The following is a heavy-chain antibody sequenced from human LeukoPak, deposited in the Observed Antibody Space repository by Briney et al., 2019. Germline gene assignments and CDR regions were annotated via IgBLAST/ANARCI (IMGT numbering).Heavy chain of an antibody. CDR2: INPNSGGT. J-gene: IGHJ6*02. CDR3: ARDRGGNSGYYYGMDV. D-gene: IGHD4-23*01. CDR1: GYTFTCYY. Sequence: ASVKVSCKASGYTFTCYYMHWVRQAPGQGLEWMGWINPNSGGTNYAQKFQGRVTMTRDTSISTAYMELSRLRSDDTAVYYCARDRGGNSGYYYGMDVWGQGTTVTVSS. V-gene: IGHV1-2*02.